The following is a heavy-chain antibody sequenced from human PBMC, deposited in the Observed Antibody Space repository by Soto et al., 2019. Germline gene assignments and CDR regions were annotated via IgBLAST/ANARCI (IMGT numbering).Heavy chain of an antibody. V-gene: IGHV1-69*02. CDR3: ARSKYLASGYAAGFDY. CDR2: IIPILGIA. CDR1: GGTFSSYT. D-gene: IGHD5-12*01. J-gene: IGHJ4*02. Sequence: SVKVSCKASGGTFSSYTISWVRQAPGQGLEWMGRIIPILGIANYAQKFQGRVAITADKSTSTAYMELSSLRSEDTAVYYCARSKYLASGYAAGFDYWGQGTLVTVS.